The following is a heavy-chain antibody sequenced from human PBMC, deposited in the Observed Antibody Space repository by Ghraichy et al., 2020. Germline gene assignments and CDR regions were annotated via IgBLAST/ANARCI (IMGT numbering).Heavy chain of an antibody. D-gene: IGHD3-22*01. CDR1: GGSFSGYY. J-gene: IGHJ4*02. Sequence: SETLSLTCAVYGGSFSGYYWSWIRQPPGKGLEWIGEINHSGSTNYNPSLKSRVTISVDTSKNQFSLKLSSVTAADTAVYYCARVYYDSSGYYWPPDYWGQGTLVTVSS. CDR2: INHSGST. V-gene: IGHV4-34*01. CDR3: ARVYYDSSGYYWPPDY.